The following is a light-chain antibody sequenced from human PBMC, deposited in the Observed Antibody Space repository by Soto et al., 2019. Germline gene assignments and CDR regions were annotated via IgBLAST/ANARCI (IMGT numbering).Light chain of an antibody. V-gene: IGKV1-39*01. Sequence: DIQMTQSPSSLSASVGDRVTITCRASQSISSYLNWYQQKPGKAPKPQIYAASILQSGVQQRFCGSGSGTDFTLAISSLHPEDFATYYCQQSYSTPFTFGPGTKVDIE. CDR2: AAS. CDR3: QQSYSTPFT. J-gene: IGKJ3*01. CDR1: QSISSY.